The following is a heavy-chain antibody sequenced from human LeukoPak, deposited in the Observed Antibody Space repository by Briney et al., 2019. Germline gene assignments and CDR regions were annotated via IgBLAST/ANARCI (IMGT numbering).Heavy chain of an antibody. V-gene: IGHV1-58*01. CDR1: GFTFTSSA. Sequence: GTSVKVSCKASGFTFTSSAVQWVRQARGQRLEWIGWIVVGSGITNYAQKFQERVTITRDMSTSTAYMELSSLRSEDTAVYYCAADFRITTAGNYYYYYGMDVWGKGTTVTVSS. CDR3: AADFRITTAGNYYYYYGMDV. CDR2: IVVGSGIT. J-gene: IGHJ6*04. D-gene: IGHD3-10*01.